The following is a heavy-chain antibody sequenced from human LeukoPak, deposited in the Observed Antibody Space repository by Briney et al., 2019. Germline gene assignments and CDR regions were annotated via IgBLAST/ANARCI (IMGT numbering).Heavy chain of an antibody. CDR3: ARHKTTVTPTGWFDP. CDR1: GGSFSGYY. CDR2: IYYSGST. V-gene: IGHV4-34*01. D-gene: IGHD4-17*01. Sequence: SETLSLACAVYGGSFSGYYWSWIRQPPEKGLEWIGSIYYSGSTYYNPSLKSRVTISVDTSKNQFSLKLSSVTAADTAVYYCARHKTTVTPTGWFDPWGQGTLVTVSS. J-gene: IGHJ5*02.